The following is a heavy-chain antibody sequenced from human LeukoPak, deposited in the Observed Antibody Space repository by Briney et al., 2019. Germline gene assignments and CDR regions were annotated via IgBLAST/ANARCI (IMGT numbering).Heavy chain of an antibody. CDR1: GDPISSYY. D-gene: IGHD6-19*01. CDR2: IYTSGTT. J-gene: IGHJ1*01. Sequence: SETLSLTGTVSGDPISSYYWSWIRQPAGKGLEWIGRIYTSGTTNYNSSLKSRLTMSVDTSKNQFSLKLSSVTAADTAVYYCARLGSSGSAQYFQDWGQGTLVTVSS. V-gene: IGHV4-4*07. CDR3: ARLGSSGSAQYFQD.